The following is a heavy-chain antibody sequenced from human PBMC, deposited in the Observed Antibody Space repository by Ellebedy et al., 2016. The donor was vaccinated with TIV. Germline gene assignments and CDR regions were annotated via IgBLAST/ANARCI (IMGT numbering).Heavy chain of an antibody. CDR1: GFSFSSSG. J-gene: IGHJ4*02. D-gene: IGHD1-1*01. CDR3: ARHWSTGSFDY. CDR2: ITSGSEAI. V-gene: IGHV3-48*02. Sequence: GGSLRLSXAASGFSFSSSGMNWIRQSPRTGLEWIAFITSGSEAIYYADSVKGRFTISRDDAKDSLYLELNNLTDEDTAVYYCARHWSTGSFDYWGQGALVTVSS.